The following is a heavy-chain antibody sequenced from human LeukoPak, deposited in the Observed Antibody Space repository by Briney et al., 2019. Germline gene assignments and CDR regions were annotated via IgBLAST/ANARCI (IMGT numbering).Heavy chain of an antibody. CDR2: IIPIFGTA. V-gene: IGHV1-69*01. D-gene: IGHD2-15*01. CDR3: ARDGGYCSGGSCSNY. J-gene: IGHJ4*02. CDR1: GGTFSSYA. Sequence: GSSVKVSCKASGGTFSSYAISWVRQAPGQGLEWMGGIIPIFGTANYAQKFQGRVTITADESTSTAYMELSSLRSEDTAVYYCARDGGYCSGGSCSNYWGQGTLVTVSS.